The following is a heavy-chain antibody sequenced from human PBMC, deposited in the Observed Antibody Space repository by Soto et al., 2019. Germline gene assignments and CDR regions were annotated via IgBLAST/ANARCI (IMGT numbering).Heavy chain of an antibody. Sequence: PSETLSLTCTVSGGSISSSTYYWGWIRQPPGKGLEWIGSVYFSATTYYNPSLKSRLTFSEDTSKNLFSLKLSSVTAADAAVYYCARHGLSSSGWTAAGFDYWGQGIVVTVS. V-gene: IGHV4-39*01. CDR1: GGSISSSTYY. CDR2: VYFSATT. J-gene: IGHJ4*02. CDR3: ARHGLSSSGWTAAGFDY. D-gene: IGHD6-19*01.